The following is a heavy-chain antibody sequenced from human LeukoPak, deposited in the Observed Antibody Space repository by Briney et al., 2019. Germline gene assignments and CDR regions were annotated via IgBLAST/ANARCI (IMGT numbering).Heavy chain of an antibody. J-gene: IGHJ4*02. CDR3: AKLYSSSSFSDY. V-gene: IGHV3-66*04. CDR2: IYSGGST. CDR1: GFTVSSNY. D-gene: IGHD6-6*01. Sequence: PRGSLRLSCAASGFTVSSNYMSWVRQAPGKGLEWVSVIYSGGSTYYADSVKGRFTISRDNSKNTLYLQMNSLRAEDTAVYYCAKLYSSSSFSDYWGQGTLVTVSS.